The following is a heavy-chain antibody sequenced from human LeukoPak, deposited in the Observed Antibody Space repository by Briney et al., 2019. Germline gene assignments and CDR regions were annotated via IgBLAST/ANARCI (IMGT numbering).Heavy chain of an antibody. CDR1: GVSLSSGDYS. D-gene: IGHD3-10*01. V-gene: IGHV4-30-2*01. J-gene: IGHJ4*02. CDR3: AGDFGSGSYRFDY. Sequence: SETLSLTCAVSGVSLSSGDYSWSWLRQPPGRGLEWFGYIYHTRTTYYNPSLKGRGTISLDRSKNQFSLKLTSVTAADTAVYYCAGDFGSGSYRFDYWGQGTLVTVSS. CDR2: IYHTRTT.